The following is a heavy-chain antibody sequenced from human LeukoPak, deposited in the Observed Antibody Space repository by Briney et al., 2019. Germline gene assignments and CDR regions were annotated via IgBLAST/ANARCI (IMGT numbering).Heavy chain of an antibody. D-gene: IGHD4-17*01. CDR3: ARLHADSYFFGH. J-gene: IGHJ4*02. CDR1: GGSISSSSYY. CDR2: IYYSGST. Sequence: SETLSLTCTVSGGSISSSSYYWGWIRQPPGKGLEWIGSIYYSGSTYYNPSLKSRVTISVDTSKNQFSLKLSSVTAAGTAVYYCARLHADSYFFGHWGQGSLVTVSS. V-gene: IGHV4-39*07.